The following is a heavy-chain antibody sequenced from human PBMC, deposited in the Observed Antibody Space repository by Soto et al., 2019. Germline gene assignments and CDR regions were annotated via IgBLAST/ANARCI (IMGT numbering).Heavy chain of an antibody. CDR1: GGSISSYY. CDR3: ARHGAIYSNSWYDFDY. Sequence: PSETLSLTCTVSGGSISSYYWSWIRQPPGKGLEWVGYMYNSGSANYNPSLKSRVTISVDMSQNQFSLKLTSVTAAGTAVYYCARHGAIYSNSWYDFDYWGQGTLVTVSS. V-gene: IGHV4-59*08. D-gene: IGHD5-18*01. CDR2: MYNSGSA. J-gene: IGHJ4*02.